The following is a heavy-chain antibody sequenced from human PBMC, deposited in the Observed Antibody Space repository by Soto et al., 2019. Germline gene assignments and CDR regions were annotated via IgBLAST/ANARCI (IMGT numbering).Heavy chain of an antibody. D-gene: IGHD2-2*01. CDR2: IIPIFGIA. J-gene: IGHJ6*02. CDR3: AREDRDRETGLVPAAIDGMDV. CDR1: GGTFGRNS. V-gene: IGHV1-69*13. Sequence: SVTVSCKASGGTFGRNSITSPRQAPGHGLEWIGRIIPIFGIASYAQKFQGRVTITADESTSTAYMELSSLRSDDTAVYYCAREDRDRETGLVPAAIDGMDVWGQ.